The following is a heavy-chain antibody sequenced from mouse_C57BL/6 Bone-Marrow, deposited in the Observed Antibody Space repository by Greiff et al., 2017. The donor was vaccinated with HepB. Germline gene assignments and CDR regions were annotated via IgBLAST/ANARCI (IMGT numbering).Heavy chain of an antibody. CDR1: GYTFTSYW. D-gene: IGHD2-5*01. J-gene: IGHJ1*03. V-gene: IGHV1-53*01. Sequence: QVQLQQSGTELVKPGASVKLSCKASGYTFTSYWMHWVKQRPGQGLEWIGNINPSNGGTNYNEKFKSKATLTVDKSSSTAYMQLSSLTSEDSAVYYCAKMSNCYWYFDVWGTGTTVTVSS. CDR2: INPSNGGT. CDR3: AKMSNCYWYFDV.